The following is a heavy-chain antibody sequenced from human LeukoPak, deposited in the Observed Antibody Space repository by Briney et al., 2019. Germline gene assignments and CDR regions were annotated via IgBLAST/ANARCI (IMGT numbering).Heavy chain of an antibody. CDR3: AHSFSWELHLGY. D-gene: IGHD1-26*01. V-gene: IGHV2-5*01. J-gene: IGHJ4*02. CDR1: GFSLSTSRES. CDR2: LYCTDDG. Sequence: SGPTLVNPTQSLTLTCTLSGFSLSTSRESVGGVRQPPAMALEWLALLYCTDDGRYSPSVTTRLTITKDTSKNQVVLTMTNMDPVDTATYYCAHSFSWELHLGYWGQGTPVTVSS.